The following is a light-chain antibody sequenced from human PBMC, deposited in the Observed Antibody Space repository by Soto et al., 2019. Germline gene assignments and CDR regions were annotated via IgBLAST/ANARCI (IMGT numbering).Light chain of an antibody. CDR1: QSISSW. V-gene: IGKV1-33*01. Sequence: DIQMTQSPSTLSASVGDRVIITCRASQSISSWLAWYQQKPGKAPKLLIYDASNLETEVPSRFSGSGSGTDFTFTISSLQPEDIATYYCQQYDNLLWTFGQGTKVDIK. CDR2: DAS. CDR3: QQYDNLLWT. J-gene: IGKJ1*01.